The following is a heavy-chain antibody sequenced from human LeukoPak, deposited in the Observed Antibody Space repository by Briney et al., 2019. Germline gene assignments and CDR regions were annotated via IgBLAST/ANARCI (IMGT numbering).Heavy chain of an antibody. D-gene: IGHD3-9*01. Sequence: GGCRRLSCATAGFSFTDYPMNWVRQAPRKGLERISNIRTTAEGAKYAYYADSVKGRVTISRDDDKNTLYLHMNSLRDDDTAVYHSATGQRYAFDYWGQGILVTVSS. V-gene: IGHV3-48*02. CDR2: IRTTAEGAKYA. CDR3: ATGQRYAFDY. J-gene: IGHJ4*02. CDR1: GFSFTDYP.